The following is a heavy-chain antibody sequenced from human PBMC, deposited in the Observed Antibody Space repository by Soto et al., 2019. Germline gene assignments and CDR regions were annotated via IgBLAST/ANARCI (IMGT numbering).Heavy chain of an antibody. Sequence: QVQLVQSGAEVKKPGASVKVSCKASGYTFTGYYMHWVRQAPGQGLEWMGWINPNSGGTNYAQKFQGRVTMTRDTSISTAYMELSRLRSDDTPVYYCARGAPPLAGYSYGSGLFDYWGQGTLVTVSS. J-gene: IGHJ4*02. V-gene: IGHV1-2*02. CDR2: INPNSGGT. CDR3: ARGAPPLAGYSYGSGLFDY. D-gene: IGHD5-18*01. CDR1: GYTFTGYY.